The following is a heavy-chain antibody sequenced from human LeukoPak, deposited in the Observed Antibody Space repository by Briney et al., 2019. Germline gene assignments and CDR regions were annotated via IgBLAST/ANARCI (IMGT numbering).Heavy chain of an antibody. D-gene: IGHD5-12*01. V-gene: IGHV1-2*02. CDR2: INPNSGGT. CDR1: GYTFTGYY. CDR3: ARSTRYVDAFDI. Sequence: ASVKVSCKASGYTFTGYYMHWVRQAPGQGLERMGWINPNSGGTNYAQKFQGRVTMTRDTSISTAYMELSRLRSDDTAVYYCARSTRYVDAFDIWGQGTMVTVSS. J-gene: IGHJ3*02.